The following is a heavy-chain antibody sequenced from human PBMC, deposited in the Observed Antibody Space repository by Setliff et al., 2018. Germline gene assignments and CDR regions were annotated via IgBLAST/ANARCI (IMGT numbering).Heavy chain of an antibody. V-gene: IGHV3-23*01. CDR3: AKDLSSNTAASYFFDL. CDR2: GSTGKA. D-gene: IGHD5-18*01. Sequence: GGSLRLSCAASGFSFSDYAMSWVRQAPRKGLEWVSGGSTGKADYADSVKGRFTMSRDSSTNTLYLQMNSLRGEDTAVYYCAKDLSSNTAASYFFDLWGQGTQVTVSS. CDR1: GFSFSDYA. J-gene: IGHJ4*02.